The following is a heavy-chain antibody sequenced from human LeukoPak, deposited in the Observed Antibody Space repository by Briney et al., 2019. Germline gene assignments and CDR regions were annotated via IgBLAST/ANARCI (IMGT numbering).Heavy chain of an antibody. CDR2: ISSSSRSI. V-gene: IGHV3-48*01. Sequence: GGSLRLSCAASGFTFSTYSMNWVRQAPGKGLEWVSYISSSSRSINYADSVKGRFTISRDNSKNTLYLQMNSLRAEDTAVYYCAKDPFYSSGWYNNYYYGMDVWGQGTTVTVSS. CDR3: AKDPFYSSGWYNNYYYGMDV. CDR1: GFTFSTYS. J-gene: IGHJ6*02. D-gene: IGHD6-19*01.